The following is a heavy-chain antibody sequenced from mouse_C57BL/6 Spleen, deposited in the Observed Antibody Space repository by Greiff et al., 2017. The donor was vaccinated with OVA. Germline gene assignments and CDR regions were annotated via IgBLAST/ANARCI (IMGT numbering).Heavy chain of an antibody. Sequence: EVKLVESGGGLVKPGGSLKLSCAASGFTFSDYGMHWVRQAPEKGLEWVAYISSGSSTIYYAETVKGRFTISRDNAKNTLFLQMTSLRYEDTAMYYCTRDYFDYWGQGTTLTVSS. CDR2: ISSGSSTI. V-gene: IGHV5-17*01. J-gene: IGHJ2*01. CDR1: GFTFSDYG. CDR3: TRDYFDY.